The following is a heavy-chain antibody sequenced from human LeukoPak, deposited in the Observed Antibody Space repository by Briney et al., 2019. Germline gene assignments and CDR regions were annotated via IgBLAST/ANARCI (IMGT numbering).Heavy chain of an antibody. CDR1: GGTFSSYA. Sequence: SVKVSCKASGGTFSSYAISWVRQAPGQGLEWMGGIIPIFGTANYAQKFQGRVTITADESTSTAYMELSSLRSEDTAVYYCARTNFRNNWFDPWGQGTLVTVSS. J-gene: IGHJ5*02. CDR2: IIPIFGTA. V-gene: IGHV1-69*13. D-gene: IGHD1-7*01. CDR3: ARTNFRNNWFDP.